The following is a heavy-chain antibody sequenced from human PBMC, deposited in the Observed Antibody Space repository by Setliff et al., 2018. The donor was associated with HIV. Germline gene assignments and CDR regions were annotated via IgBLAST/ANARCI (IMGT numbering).Heavy chain of an antibody. D-gene: IGHD1-26*01. CDR1: GYTLSEYY. CDR3: AREGYSGSYFNYYYYLDV. J-gene: IGHJ6*03. CDR2: INAYNGNT. Sequence: ASVKVSCKASGYTLSEYYMHWVQQAPGQGLEWMGWINAYNGNTNYAQELQGRVTMTTDTSTSTVYMELRSLRSDDTAVYYCAREGYSGSYFNYYYYLDVWGKGTTVTVS. V-gene: IGHV1-18*01.